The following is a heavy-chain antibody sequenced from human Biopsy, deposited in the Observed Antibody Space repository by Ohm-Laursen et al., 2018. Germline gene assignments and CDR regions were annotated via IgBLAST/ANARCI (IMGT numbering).Heavy chain of an antibody. J-gene: IGHJ5*02. Sequence: TLSLTWTVSGGSIINNNYYWGWIRQPPGKGLEWIGSIFYRGSTHYKPSLKSRVNISVDTSKNQFSLKLNSVTAADTAVYYCARDYDTSGYYYVSWGQGTLVTVSS. CDR2: IFYRGST. CDR1: GGSIINNNYY. V-gene: IGHV4-39*01. D-gene: IGHD3-22*01. CDR3: ARDYDTSGYYYVS.